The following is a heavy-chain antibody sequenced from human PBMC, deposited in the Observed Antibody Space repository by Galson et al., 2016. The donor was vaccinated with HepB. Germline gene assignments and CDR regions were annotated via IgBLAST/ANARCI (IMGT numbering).Heavy chain of an antibody. V-gene: IGHV4-34*01. CDR2: INYGEDT. J-gene: IGHJ3*01. CDR1: GGPFSGHY. D-gene: IGHD1-1*01. Sequence: SETLSLTCGVQGGPFSGHYWSWIRQSPGKGLEWIGEINYGEDTNYNPSLAGQVAMSVDTSKNQLSLRLTSVTAADTAIYYCARGRTERNWITFRAQFDVWAQGTRVTV. CDR3: ARGRTERNWITFRAQFDV.